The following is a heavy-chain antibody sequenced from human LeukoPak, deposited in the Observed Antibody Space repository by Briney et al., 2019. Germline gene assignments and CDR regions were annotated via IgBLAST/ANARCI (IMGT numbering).Heavy chain of an antibody. CDR2: ISSSSNYK. V-gene: IGHV3-21*01. J-gene: IGHJ4*02. Sequence: GGSLRLSCAASGFTFNSYSMNWVRQAPGKGPEWVSSISSSSNYKYYADSVKGRFTISRDNAKNSLYLQMNSLRAEDTAVYYCARGYDEPDYWGQGTLVTVSS. D-gene: IGHD3-3*01. CDR3: ARGYDEPDY. CDR1: GFTFNSYS.